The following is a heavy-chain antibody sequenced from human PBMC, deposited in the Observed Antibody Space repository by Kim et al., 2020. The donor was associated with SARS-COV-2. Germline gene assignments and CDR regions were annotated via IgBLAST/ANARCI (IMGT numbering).Heavy chain of an antibody. CDR3: ARDVSSWPAYLYYGMDV. CDR2: ISSSSTI. Sequence: GGSLRLSCAASGFTFSSYSMNWVRQAPGKGLEWVSYISSSSTIYYADSVKGRFTISRDNAKNSLYLQMNSLRAEDTAVYYCARDVSSWPAYLYYGMDVWGQGTTVTVSS. D-gene: IGHD6-13*01. CDR1: GFTFSSYS. J-gene: IGHJ6*02. V-gene: IGHV3-48*04.